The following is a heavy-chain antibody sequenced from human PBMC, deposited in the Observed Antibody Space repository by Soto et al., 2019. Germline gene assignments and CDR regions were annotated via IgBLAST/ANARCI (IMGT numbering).Heavy chain of an antibody. CDR3: AKTPDSHGWYYFDY. V-gene: IGHV3-23*01. D-gene: IGHD6-19*01. J-gene: IGHJ4*02. Sequence: GGSLRLSCAASGFTFSSYAMTWVRQAPGKGLEWVSAISGGAGGAYYADSVKGRFTVSRDSSRNTLYLQMNSLRAEDTAVYYCAKTPDSHGWYYFDYWGQGTLVTVSS. CDR2: ISGGAGGA. CDR1: GFTFSSYA.